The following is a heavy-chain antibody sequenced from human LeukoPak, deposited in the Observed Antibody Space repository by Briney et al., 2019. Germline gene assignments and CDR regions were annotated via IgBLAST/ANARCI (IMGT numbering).Heavy chain of an antibody. CDR2: MYSGGST. CDR1: GFTVSSNY. V-gene: IGHV3-66*02. Sequence: GGSLRLSCAASGFTVSSNYMSGVRQAPGKGLECVSDMYSGGSTYYADSVKGRFTISRDNSKNTLYLQMNSLRAEDTAVYYCAREDFWSGYYRAYWGQGTLVTVSS. J-gene: IGHJ4*02. D-gene: IGHD3-3*01. CDR3: AREDFWSGYYRAY.